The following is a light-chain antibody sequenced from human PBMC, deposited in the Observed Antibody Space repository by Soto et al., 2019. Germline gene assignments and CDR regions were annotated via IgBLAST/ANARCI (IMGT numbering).Light chain of an antibody. J-gene: IGKJ3*01. Sequence: EIVLTQSPATLSLSPGERATLSCRASQSVSNSLIWYQHRPDQPPRLLIDETSSRAPGIPARFSVSGSGTDFTLTISSLEPEDSAVYYCQQRRSFGPGTRVDVK. CDR1: QSVSNS. V-gene: IGKV3-11*01. CDR2: ETS. CDR3: QQRRS.